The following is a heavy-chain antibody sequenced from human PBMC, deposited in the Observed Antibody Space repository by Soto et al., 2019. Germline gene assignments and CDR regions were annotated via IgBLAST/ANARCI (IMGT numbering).Heavy chain of an antibody. Sequence: SETLSLTCTVSGDSIRYGGYYWSWIRQHPGKGLEWIGRIYHSGSTDYNPSLKSRVTMSVDTSKNQFSLKLRSVTAADTAVYYCAREVAETGPNWFDPWGQGSLVTVSS. CDR3: AREVAETGPNWFDP. V-gene: IGHV4-31*03. J-gene: IGHJ5*02. CDR2: IYHSGST. D-gene: IGHD3-9*01. CDR1: GDSIRYGGYY.